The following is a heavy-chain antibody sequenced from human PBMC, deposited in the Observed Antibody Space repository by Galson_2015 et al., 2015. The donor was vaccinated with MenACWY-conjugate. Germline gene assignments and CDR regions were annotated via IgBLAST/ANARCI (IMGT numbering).Heavy chain of an antibody. CDR1: GFNLNFYA. CDR2: ISLSGSTV. Sequence: SLRLSCAASGFNLNFYALNWVRQAPGKGLEWVSFISLSGSTVHYAGSVKGRFTISRDNSKNTAYLQMNSLRAEDTAIYYCFAINSGIDFWGQGTLVTVSS. CDR3: FAINSGIDF. V-gene: IGHV3-48*01. J-gene: IGHJ4*02. D-gene: IGHD1-26*01.